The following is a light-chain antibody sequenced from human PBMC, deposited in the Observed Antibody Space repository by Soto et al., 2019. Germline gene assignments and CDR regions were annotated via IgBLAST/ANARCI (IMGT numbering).Light chain of an antibody. V-gene: IGLV2-14*01. Sequence: QSALTQPASVSGSPGQSITISCTGTSRDVGGYIYVSWYQQHPGKAPKLIIYEVSNRPSGVSDRFSGSRSGNTASLTISGLQTEDEADYYCSSYSSSSKIVFGGGTKLTVL. CDR1: SRDVGGYIY. J-gene: IGLJ2*01. CDR3: SSYSSSSKIV. CDR2: EVS.